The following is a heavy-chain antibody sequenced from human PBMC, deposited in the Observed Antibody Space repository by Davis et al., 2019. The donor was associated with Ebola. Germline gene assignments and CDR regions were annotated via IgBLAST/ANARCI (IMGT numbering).Heavy chain of an antibody. CDR1: GFTFSTYS. J-gene: IGHJ6*04. V-gene: IGHV3-48*02. CDR3: AREDYIYYGMDV. CDR2: ISSNSRTT. D-gene: IGHD3-16*01. Sequence: GESLKISCAASGFTFSTYSMNWVRQAPGKGLEWISYISSNSRTTYYAASLKGRFTISRDNAKNSLYLQMNSLTDEDTAVYYYAREDYIYYGMDVWGKGTTVTVSS.